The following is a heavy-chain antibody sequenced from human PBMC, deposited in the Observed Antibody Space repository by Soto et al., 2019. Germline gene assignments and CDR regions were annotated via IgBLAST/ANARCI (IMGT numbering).Heavy chain of an antibody. J-gene: IGHJ4*02. CDR2: IYWDDDK. Sequence: QITLKASAPTLVKPTQTLTLTCTFSGFSLSTSGVGVGWILQPPGQALDWLALIYWDDDKRYSPSLENRLTLTKDTAKNHVVLTMTNMDPVDKATYYFAHSRAPRNLGYRSQGTLVTVSS. D-gene: IGHD3-16*01. V-gene: IGHV2-5*02. CDR3: AHSRAPRNLGY. CDR1: GFSLSTSGVG.